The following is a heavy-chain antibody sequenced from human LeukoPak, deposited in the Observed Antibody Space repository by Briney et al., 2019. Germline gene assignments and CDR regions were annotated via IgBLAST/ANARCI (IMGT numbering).Heavy chain of an antibody. Sequence: SETLSLTCTVSGGSISSSSHYWAWIRQHPGKGLEWIGYIYYSGSTYYNPSLKSRVTISVDTSKNQFSLKLSSVTAADTAVYYCGSTSSYYYYGMDVWGQGTTVTVSS. D-gene: IGHD2-2*01. CDR2: IYYSGST. CDR3: GSTSSYYYYGMDV. J-gene: IGHJ6*02. CDR1: GGSISSSSHY. V-gene: IGHV4-31*03.